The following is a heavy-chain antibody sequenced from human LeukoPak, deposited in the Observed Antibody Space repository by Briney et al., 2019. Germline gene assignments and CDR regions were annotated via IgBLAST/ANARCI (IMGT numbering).Heavy chain of an antibody. Sequence: ASVKVSCKTSGYSENFYGITWVRQVAGQGLEWMGWISAQHGQTEYAPNSQDRVTMTTDTYTNTAYMELRSLRSDDTAVYYCARDSPDYYDSSGYFVAFDIWGQGTMVTVSS. J-gene: IGHJ3*02. CDR2: ISAQHGQT. D-gene: IGHD3-22*01. CDR3: ARDSPDYYDSSGYFVAFDI. CDR1: GYSENFYG. V-gene: IGHV1-18*01.